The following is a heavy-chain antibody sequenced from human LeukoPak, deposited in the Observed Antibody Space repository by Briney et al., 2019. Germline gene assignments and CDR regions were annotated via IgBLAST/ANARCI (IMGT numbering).Heavy chain of an antibody. V-gene: IGHV3-74*01. CDR1: GFTFSSYW. J-gene: IGHJ4*02. D-gene: IGHD4-23*01. Sequence: GGSLRLSCAASGFTFSSYWMHWVRHAPGKGLVWVSRINSDGSGTSYANSVKGRFTTSRGNAKNTLYLQMNSLRAEDTAVYYCARTYSGNSGLDYWGQGTLLTVSS. CDR3: ARTYSGNSGLDY. CDR2: INSDGSGT.